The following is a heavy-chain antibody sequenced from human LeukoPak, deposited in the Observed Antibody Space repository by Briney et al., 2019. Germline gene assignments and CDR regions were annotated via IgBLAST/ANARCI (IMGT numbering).Heavy chain of an antibody. CDR1: GYTFTYSY. J-gene: IGHJ4*02. Sequence: GASVKVSCKASGYTFTYSYMHWVRQAPGQGLEWMGGSNPKTGGTNYAQRFQGRVTMTRDTSIRTAHMELNSLRSDDTAVYYCARDGRLTIFVRGIITEGSPPKNWGQGTLATVSS. CDR3: ARDGRLTIFVRGIITEGSPPKN. CDR2: SNPKTGGT. V-gene: IGHV1-2*02. D-gene: IGHD3-10*01.